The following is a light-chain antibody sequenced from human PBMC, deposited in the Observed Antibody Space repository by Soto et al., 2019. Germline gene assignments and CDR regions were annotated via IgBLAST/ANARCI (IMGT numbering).Light chain of an antibody. Sequence: QSALTQPASVSGSPGQSITISCTGTSSDVGGYNYVSWYQQHPGKAPKLMIYEVASRPSGVSNRFSGSKSGNTASLTIAGLRAEDEGDYYCSSHSSSNTLVVFGGGTKVTVL. CDR2: EVA. CDR3: SSHSSSNTLVV. CDR1: SSDVGGYNY. V-gene: IGLV2-14*01. J-gene: IGLJ3*02.